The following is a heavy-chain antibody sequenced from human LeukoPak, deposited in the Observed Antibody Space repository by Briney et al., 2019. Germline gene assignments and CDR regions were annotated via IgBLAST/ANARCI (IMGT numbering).Heavy chain of an antibody. CDR2: ITAYNGNT. CDR1: RDTFNHYG. J-gene: IGHJ4*02. Sequence: GASVNVSCKASRDTFNHYGISWVRQAPGQGLEWMGWITAYNGNTNYAQRLQGRVTMTTDTSTSTAYMELRSLRSDDAAVYYCARAIVVVPGAIMSFDYWGQGTLVTVSS. CDR3: ARAIVVVPGAIMSFDY. D-gene: IGHD2-2*01. V-gene: IGHV1-18*01.